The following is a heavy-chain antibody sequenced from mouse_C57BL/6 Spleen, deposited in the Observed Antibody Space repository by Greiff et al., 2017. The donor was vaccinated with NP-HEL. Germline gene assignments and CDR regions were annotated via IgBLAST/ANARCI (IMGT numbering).Heavy chain of an antibody. Sequence: EVKLVESGGGLVKPGGSLKLSCAASGFTFSDYGMHWVRQAPEKGLEWVAYISSGSSTIYYADTVKGRFTISRDNAKNTLFLQMTSLRSEDTAMYYCARQLRLQNYAMDYWGQGTSVTVSS. CDR1: GFTFSDYG. CDR2: ISSGSSTI. CDR3: ARQLRLQNYAMDY. D-gene: IGHD3-2*02. J-gene: IGHJ4*01. V-gene: IGHV5-17*01.